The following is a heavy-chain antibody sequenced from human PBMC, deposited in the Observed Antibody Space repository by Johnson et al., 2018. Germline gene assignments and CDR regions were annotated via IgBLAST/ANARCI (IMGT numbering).Heavy chain of an antibody. CDR2: INSDGDDT. V-gene: IGHV3-74*03. J-gene: IGHJ6*03. D-gene: IGHD3-3*01. Sequence: HWVRQAPGKGLVWVSRINSDGDDTKYADSVKGRFTISRDDARNTLYLQMKSLRAADTAVYYCAKGSGYYGGTGYMDVWGKGTTVTVSS. CDR3: AKGSGYYGGTGYMDV.